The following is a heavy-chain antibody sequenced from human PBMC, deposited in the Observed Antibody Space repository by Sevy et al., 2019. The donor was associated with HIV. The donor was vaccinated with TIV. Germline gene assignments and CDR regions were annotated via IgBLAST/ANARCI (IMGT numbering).Heavy chain of an antibody. Sequence: ASVKVSCKASGGTFSSYAISWVRQAPGQGLEWMGGIIPIFGTANYAQKFQGRVTITADESTSTAYMELSSLRSEDTAVYYCARSLDIGAVAGTGSAFDPWGQGTLVTVSS. J-gene: IGHJ5*02. CDR2: IIPIFGTA. CDR3: ARSLDIGAVAGTGSAFDP. CDR1: GGTFSSYA. V-gene: IGHV1-69*13. D-gene: IGHD6-19*01.